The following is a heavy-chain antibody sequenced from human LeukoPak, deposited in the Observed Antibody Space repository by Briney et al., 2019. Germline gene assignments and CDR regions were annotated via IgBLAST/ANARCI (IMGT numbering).Heavy chain of an antibody. Sequence: GGSLRLSCAASGFTFSDHYMDWVRQAPGKGLEWVSAISGSGGSTYYADSVKGRFTISRDNSKNTLYLQMNSLRAEDTAVYYCARQALRFLEWSEITYGMDVWGQGTTVTVSS. CDR2: ISGSGGST. CDR1: GFTFSDHY. V-gene: IGHV3-23*01. J-gene: IGHJ6*02. D-gene: IGHD3-3*01. CDR3: ARQALRFLEWSEITYGMDV.